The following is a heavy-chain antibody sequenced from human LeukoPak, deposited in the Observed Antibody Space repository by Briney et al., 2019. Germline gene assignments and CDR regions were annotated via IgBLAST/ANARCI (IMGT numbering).Heavy chain of an antibody. D-gene: IGHD2-2*01. CDR2: ISGNGYST. CDR1: GFTFSSDD. CDR3: AKVNWCSASCADA. V-gene: IGHV3-23*01. J-gene: IGHJ4*02. Sequence: GGSLRLPCAASGFTFSSDDMNWVRQAPGKGLEWVSGISGNGYSTWYADSVKGRFTISRDNSKNTLSLQMNSLRAEDTAVYYCAKVNWCSASCADAWGQGTLVTVSS.